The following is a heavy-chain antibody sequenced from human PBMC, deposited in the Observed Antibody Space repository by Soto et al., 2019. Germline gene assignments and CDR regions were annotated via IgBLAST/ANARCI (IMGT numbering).Heavy chain of an antibody. V-gene: IGHV3-23*01. Sequence: GGSLRLSCAASGFTFSNYAMNWVRQAPGKGLEWVSTISGSSATTYYADSVKGRFTISRDNSKNTLYLQMNRLRAEDTAVYYCASKLTYGASSDYWRQGTLVTVSS. J-gene: IGHJ4*02. CDR3: ASKLTYGASSDY. CDR1: GFTFSNYA. CDR2: ISGSSATT. D-gene: IGHD4-17*01.